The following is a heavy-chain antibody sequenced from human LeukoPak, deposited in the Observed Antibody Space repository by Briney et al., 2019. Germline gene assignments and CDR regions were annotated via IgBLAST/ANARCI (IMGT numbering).Heavy chain of an antibody. D-gene: IGHD5-18*01. J-gene: IGHJ4*02. CDR2: ISWNSGGI. CDR1: GFTFDDYA. Sequence: GGSLRLSCAASGFTFDDYAMHWVRQAPGKGLEWVSGISWNSGGIGYADSVKGRFTISRDNAKNSLYLQMNSLRAEDTALYYCAKDRTGVDTAMGAFDYWGQGTLVTVPS. CDR3: AKDRTGVDTAMGAFDY. V-gene: IGHV3-9*01.